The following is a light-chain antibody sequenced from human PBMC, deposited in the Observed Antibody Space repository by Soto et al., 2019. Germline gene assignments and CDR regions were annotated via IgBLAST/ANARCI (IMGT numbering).Light chain of an antibody. Sequence: EIVLTESPCTLSLSPGERATLSCRASHSVSSSYLAWYRQKPGQAPRLLMYGASSRATGIPDRFSGSGSGTDFTLTISRLEPEDFAVYYCHHYADTPRTFGQGTKVDIK. V-gene: IGKV3-20*01. CDR2: GAS. CDR1: HSVSSSY. J-gene: IGKJ1*01. CDR3: HHYADTPRT.